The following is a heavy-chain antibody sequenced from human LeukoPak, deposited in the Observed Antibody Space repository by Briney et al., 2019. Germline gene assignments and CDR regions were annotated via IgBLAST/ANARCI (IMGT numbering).Heavy chain of an antibody. J-gene: IGHJ4*02. V-gene: IGHV3-23*01. Sequence: GGSLRLSCAASGFTFSSYAMSWVRQAPGKGLEWVSAISGSGGGTYYADSVKGRFTISRDNSKNTLYLQMNSLRAEDTAVYYCAKDPPYYDYVWGSYRPPPPGFDYWGQGTLVTVSS. CDR3: AKDPPYYDYVWGSYRPPPPGFDY. CDR2: ISGSGGGT. D-gene: IGHD3-16*02. CDR1: GFTFSSYA.